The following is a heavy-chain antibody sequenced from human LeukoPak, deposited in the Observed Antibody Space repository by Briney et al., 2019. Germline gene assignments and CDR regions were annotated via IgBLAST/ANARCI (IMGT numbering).Heavy chain of an antibody. D-gene: IGHD1-14*01. CDR1: GGSISSGGYY. J-gene: IGHJ4*02. Sequence: SQTLSLTCTISGGSISSGGYYWSWIRQHPGKGLEWIGYIYYSGSTYYNPSLKSRVTISVDTSENQFSLKLTSVTAADTAVYYCARSPEYYFDYWGQGTLVTVSS. V-gene: IGHV4-31*03. CDR2: IYYSGST. CDR3: ARSPEYYFDY.